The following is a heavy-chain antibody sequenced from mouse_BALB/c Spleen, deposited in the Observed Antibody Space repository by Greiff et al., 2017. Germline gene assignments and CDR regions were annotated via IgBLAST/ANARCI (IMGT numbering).Heavy chain of an antibody. CDR2: ISYSGST. CDR1: GYSITSDYA. D-gene: IGHD1-1*01. V-gene: IGHV3-2*02. J-gene: IGHJ3*01. CDR3: ARYYYGRGGFAY. Sequence: DVKLQESGPGLVKPSQSLSLTCTVTGYSITSDYAWNWIRQFPGNKLEWMGYISYSGSTSYNPSLKSRISITRDPSKNQFFLQLNSVTTEDTATYYCARYYYGRGGFAYGGQGTLVTVSA.